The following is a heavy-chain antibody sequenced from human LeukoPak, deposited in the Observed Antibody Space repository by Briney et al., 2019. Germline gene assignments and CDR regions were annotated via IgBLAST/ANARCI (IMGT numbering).Heavy chain of an antibody. CDR1: GFTFDDYG. Sequence: GGSLRLSCAASGFTFDDYGMSWVRQAPGKGLEWVSGINWNGGSTGYADSVKGRFTISRDNAKNSLYLQMDSLRAEDTALYHCARVAPTTVTTFPYYDYWGQGTLVTVSS. CDR3: ARVAPTTVTTFPYYDY. CDR2: INWNGGST. J-gene: IGHJ4*02. D-gene: IGHD4-17*01. V-gene: IGHV3-20*01.